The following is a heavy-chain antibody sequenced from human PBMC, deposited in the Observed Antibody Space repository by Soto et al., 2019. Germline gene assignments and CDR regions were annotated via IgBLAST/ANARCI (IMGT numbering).Heavy chain of an antibody. Sequence: SETLSLTCAVYGGSFSGYYWSWIRQPPGKGLEWIGEINHSGSTNYNPSLKSRVTISVDTSKNQFSLKLSSVTAADTAVYYCARGRLYYDFWSAFLNPHDAFDIWGQGTMVTVSS. D-gene: IGHD3-3*01. CDR3: ARGRLYYDFWSAFLNPHDAFDI. CDR2: INHSGST. V-gene: IGHV4-34*01. J-gene: IGHJ3*02. CDR1: GGSFSGYY.